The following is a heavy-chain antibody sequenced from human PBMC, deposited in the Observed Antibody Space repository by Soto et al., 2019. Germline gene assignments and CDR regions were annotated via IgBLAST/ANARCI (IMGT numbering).Heavy chain of an antibody. Sequence: QVQLQESGPGLVKPSQTLSLTCTVSGGSISSGGYYWSWIRQHPGKGLEWIGYIYYSGSTYYNPSLKSRVTISVDTSKNQFSLKLSSVTAADTAVYYCARDAGYCSSTSCYLRSYYFDYWGQGTLVTVSS. D-gene: IGHD2-2*01. J-gene: IGHJ4*02. CDR2: IYYSGST. CDR3: ARDAGYCSSTSCYLRSYYFDY. CDR1: GGSISSGGYY. V-gene: IGHV4-31*03.